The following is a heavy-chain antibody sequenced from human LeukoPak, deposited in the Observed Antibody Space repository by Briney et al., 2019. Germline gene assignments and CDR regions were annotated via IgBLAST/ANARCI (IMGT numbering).Heavy chain of an antibody. CDR3: ARGRYYYDSSGYSKYYFDY. J-gene: IGHJ4*02. D-gene: IGHD3-22*01. CDR2: IYYSGST. CDR1: GGSISSYY. V-gene: IGHV4-59*01. Sequence: PSETLSLTCTVSGGSISSYYWSWIRQPPGKGLEWIGYIYYSGSTNYNPSLKSRVTISVDTSKNQFSLKLSSVTAADTAVYYCARGRYYYDSSGYSKYYFDYWGQGTLVTVSS.